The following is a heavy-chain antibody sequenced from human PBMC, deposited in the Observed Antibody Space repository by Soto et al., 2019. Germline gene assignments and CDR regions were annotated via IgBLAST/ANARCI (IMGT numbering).Heavy chain of an antibody. CDR1: GFTFGDYY. D-gene: IGHD6-19*01. Sequence: PGGSLRLSCAGSGFTFGDYYITWIRRAPGKGLEWVSYINTLSSAIYYADSVKGRFTISRDNAKNSVYLQMNSLRAEDTAVYYCARRLQWQLRPLDSWGRGTLVTVSS. J-gene: IGHJ4*02. V-gene: IGHV3-11*01. CDR3: ARRLQWQLRPLDS. CDR2: INTLSSAI.